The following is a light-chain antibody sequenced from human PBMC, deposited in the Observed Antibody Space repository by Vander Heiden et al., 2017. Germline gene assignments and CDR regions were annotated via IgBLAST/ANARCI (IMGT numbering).Light chain of an antibody. CDR3: QQFKNWPPDIA. CDR2: GVS. Sequence: IVMTPSPATLSVSPRGRAPLSCRALHPVGNNLAWYQQKPGRAPRLLIYGVSTRATGIPARFSGSGSGTEFTLTISSLQSEDCAVYYCQQFKNWPPDIAFGPGT. CDR1: HPVGNN. J-gene: IGKJ3*01. V-gene: IGKV3-15*01.